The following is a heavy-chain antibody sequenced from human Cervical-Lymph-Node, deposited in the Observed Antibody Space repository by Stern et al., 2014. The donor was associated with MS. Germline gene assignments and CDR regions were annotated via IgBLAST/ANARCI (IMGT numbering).Heavy chain of an antibody. CDR1: GFSLISSGMS. CDR2: HDWDDDK. Sequence: SGPALVKPTQTLTLTCTFSGFSLISSGMSVSWIRQPPGKALEWLARHDWDDDKFYSTSLRTRLTIAKDTSKNQVVLTMTNVDPVDTATYYCARTNVPHSPGFTFSYYYYAMDVWGQGTTVTVSS. J-gene: IGHJ6*02. V-gene: IGHV2-70*17. D-gene: IGHD2-21*01. CDR3: ARTNVPHSPGFTFSYYYYAMDV.